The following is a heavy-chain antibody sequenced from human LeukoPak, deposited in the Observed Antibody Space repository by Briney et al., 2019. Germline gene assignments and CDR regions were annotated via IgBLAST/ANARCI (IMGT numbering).Heavy chain of an antibody. J-gene: IGHJ4*02. V-gene: IGHV5-51*01. CDR3: ARHEDNWNDVVY. D-gene: IGHD1-1*01. CDR1: GYSFSTYW. Sequence: GESLKISCRGSGYSFSTYWIGWVRQMPGKGLEWMGIIYPGDSDTRYSPSFQGQVTISADKSINTAYLQWSSLKASDTAMYYCARHEDNWNDVVYWGQGTLVTVSS. CDR2: IYPGDSDT.